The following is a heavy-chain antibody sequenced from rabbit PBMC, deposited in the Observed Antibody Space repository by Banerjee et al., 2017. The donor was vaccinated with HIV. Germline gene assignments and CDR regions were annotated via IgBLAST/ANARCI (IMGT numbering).Heavy chain of an antibody. V-gene: IGHV1S45*01. CDR1: GFSFSSSYY. J-gene: IGHJ4*01. CDR2: IYTGDGNT. CDR3: VRVVAGVYFNL. D-gene: IGHD4-1*01. Sequence: QEQLVESGGGLVQPEGSLTLTCTASGFSFSSSYYMCWVRQAPGKGLEWIGCIYTGDGNTYYASWAKGRFTISKTSSTTVTLQMTTVTAADTATYFCVRVVAGVYFNLWGPGTLVTVS.